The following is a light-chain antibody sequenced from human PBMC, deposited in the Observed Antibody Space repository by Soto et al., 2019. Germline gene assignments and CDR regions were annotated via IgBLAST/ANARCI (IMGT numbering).Light chain of an antibody. CDR3: QQSYVNPIT. J-gene: IGKJ5*01. Sequence: DIQMTQSPSSVSGSVGHRVTITCLASQGVGNYLSWYQQKQGKAPKLLIHITSNLQSGVPSRFSGSGYGTEFTFTISSVHPEDFGTYYCQQSYVNPITFGQGTRLEIK. CDR2: ITS. CDR1: QGVGNY. V-gene: IGKV1-39*01.